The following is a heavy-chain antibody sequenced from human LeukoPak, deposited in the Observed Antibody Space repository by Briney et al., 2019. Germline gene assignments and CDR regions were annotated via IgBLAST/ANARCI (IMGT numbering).Heavy chain of an antibody. J-gene: IGHJ4*02. D-gene: IGHD1-26*01. CDR3: ARGVGRFSSNLDY. CDR1: GGSISRHY. CDR2: VYYSGTT. V-gene: IGHV4-59*11. Sequence: SETLSLTCTVSGGSISRHYWSWIRQPPGKGLEWIGYVYYSGTTYYNPSLKSRVTISVDTSNNQSSLKLTSMTAADTAVYYCARGVGRFSSNLDYWGQGTLVTVSS.